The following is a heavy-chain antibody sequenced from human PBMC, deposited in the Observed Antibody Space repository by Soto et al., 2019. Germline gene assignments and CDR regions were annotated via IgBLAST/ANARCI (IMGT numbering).Heavy chain of an antibody. CDR1: GYTLTELS. CDR3: ATVPRITMVRGVISLLYYYGMDV. Sequence: QVQLVQSGAEVKKPGASVKVSCKVSGYTLTELSMHWVRQAPGKGLEWMGGFDPEDGETIYAQKFQGRVTMTEDTSTDTAYMELSSLRSEDTAVYYCATVPRITMVRGVISLLYYYGMDVWSQGTTVTVSS. CDR2: FDPEDGET. J-gene: IGHJ6*02. D-gene: IGHD3-10*01. V-gene: IGHV1-24*01.